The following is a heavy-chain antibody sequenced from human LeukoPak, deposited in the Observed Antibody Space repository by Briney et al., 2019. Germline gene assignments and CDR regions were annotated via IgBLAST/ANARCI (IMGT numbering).Heavy chain of an antibody. CDR3: ARAPYYYDTSGFLI. V-gene: IGHV3-74*01. Sequence: PGGSLRLSCAASGFTFSSYWMHWVRQAPGKGLVWVSRINSDGSSTTYADSVKGRFTISRDNAKNTLYLQMNSLRAGDTAVYYCARAPYYYDTSGFLIWGQGTMVTVSS. CDR1: GFTFSSYW. CDR2: INSDGSST. J-gene: IGHJ3*02. D-gene: IGHD3-22*01.